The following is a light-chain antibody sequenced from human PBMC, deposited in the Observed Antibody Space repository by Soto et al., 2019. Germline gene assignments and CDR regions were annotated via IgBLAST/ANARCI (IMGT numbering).Light chain of an antibody. J-gene: IGLJ1*01. V-gene: IGLV2-11*01. Sequence: QSALTQPRSVSGSPGQSVTISCTGTSSDVGAYNYVSWYQQHPGKAPELIIFDVARRPSGVPDRFSGSKSGNTASLTVSGLQAEDEADYYCCSYAGSYTFVFGPGTKLTVL. CDR3: CSYAGSYTFV. CDR2: DVA. CDR1: SSDVGAYNY.